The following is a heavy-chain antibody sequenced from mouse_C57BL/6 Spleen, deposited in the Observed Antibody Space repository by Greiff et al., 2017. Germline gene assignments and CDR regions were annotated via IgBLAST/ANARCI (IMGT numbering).Heavy chain of an antibody. CDR2: IYPGSGST. CDR3: ARSAIITTVVND. V-gene: IGHV1-55*01. CDR1: GYTFTSYW. J-gene: IGHJ2*01. Sequence: VQLQQPGAELVKPGASVQMSCKASGYTFTSYWITWVKQRPGQGLEWIGDIYPGSGSTNYNEKFKSKATLTVDTSSSTAYMQLSSLTSEDSAVYYCARSAIITTVVNDWGQGTTLTVSS. D-gene: IGHD1-1*01.